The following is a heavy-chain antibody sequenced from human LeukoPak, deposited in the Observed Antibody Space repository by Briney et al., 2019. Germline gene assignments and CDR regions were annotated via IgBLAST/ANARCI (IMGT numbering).Heavy chain of an antibody. D-gene: IGHD3-22*01. CDR2: INAISGGT. V-gene: IGHV1-2*02. J-gene: IGHJ4*02. CDR3: VRDRLYYDSSGYYSY. Sequence: ASVNVSFKASVYTFTVYYMYWVRLAPGPGLEWMGLINAISGGTNNAQKFQGRVTMTKYTSISTAYMELSRLRSDDTAVYYCVRDRLYYDSSGYYSYWGQGTLVTVSS. CDR1: VYTFTVYY.